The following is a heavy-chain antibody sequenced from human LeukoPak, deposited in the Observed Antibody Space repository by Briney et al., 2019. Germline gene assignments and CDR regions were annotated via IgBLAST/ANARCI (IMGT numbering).Heavy chain of an antibody. CDR3: ARARLLGDYYYMDV. V-gene: IGHV3-30*03. D-gene: IGHD3-16*01. CDR1: GFPFRTYG. J-gene: IGHJ6*03. Sequence: GGSLRLSCAASGFPFRTYGMHWVRQAPGKGLEWVAVISYDGTNKYYADSVKGRFTISRDNSKNTLCLQMNSLRAEDTAVYYCARARLLGDYYYMDVWGKGTTVTVSS. CDR2: ISYDGTNK.